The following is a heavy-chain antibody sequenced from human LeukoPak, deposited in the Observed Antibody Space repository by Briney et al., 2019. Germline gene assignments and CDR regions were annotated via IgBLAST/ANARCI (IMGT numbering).Heavy chain of an antibody. CDR3: ARVRYSFGWFHGPLGFDP. CDR2: VFYSGGS. CDR1: GDSITSYN. V-gene: IGHV4-59*01. Sequence: SETLSLTCTVSGDSITSYNWTWIRQPPGKGLEWIANVFYSGGSSHDPSLKSRITTSLDTYKNQISVSLSSVTAADTAVYFCARVRYSFGWFHGPLGFDPWGQGTLVSVSS. D-gene: IGHD6-19*01. J-gene: IGHJ5*02.